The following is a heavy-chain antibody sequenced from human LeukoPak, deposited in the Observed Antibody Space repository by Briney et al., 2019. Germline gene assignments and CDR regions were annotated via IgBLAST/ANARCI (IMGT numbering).Heavy chain of an antibody. CDR1: GGSISSSSYY. D-gene: IGHD1-7*01. CDR3: AKSPGDWNYSEDWFDP. Sequence: SETLSLTCTVSGGSISSSSYYWGWIRQPPGKGLKWIGSIYYSGSTYYNPSLKSRVTISVDTSKNQFSLKLSSVTAADTAVYYCAKSPGDWNYSEDWFDPWGQGTLVTVSS. V-gene: IGHV4-39*07. CDR2: IYYSGST. J-gene: IGHJ5*02.